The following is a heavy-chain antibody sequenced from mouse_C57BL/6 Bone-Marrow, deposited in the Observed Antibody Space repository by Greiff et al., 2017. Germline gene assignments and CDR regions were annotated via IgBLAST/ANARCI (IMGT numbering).Heavy chain of an antibody. CDR1: GYAFTNYL. V-gene: IGHV1-54*01. J-gene: IGHJ4*01. CDR3: AREVYYDYDDDAMDY. D-gene: IGHD2-4*01. CDR2: INPGSGGT. Sequence: VQLQQSGAELVRPGTSVKVSCKASGYAFTNYLIEWVKQRPGQGLEWIGVINPGSGGTNYNETFKGKATLTADKSSSTAYMQLSSLTSEDSAVYFCAREVYYDYDDDAMDYWGQGTSVTVSS.